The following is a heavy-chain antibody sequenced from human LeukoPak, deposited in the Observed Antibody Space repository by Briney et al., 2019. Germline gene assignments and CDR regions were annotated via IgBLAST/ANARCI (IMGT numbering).Heavy chain of an antibody. J-gene: IGHJ4*02. V-gene: IGHV4-59*01. CDR3: VRSDDFWSGYYGY. CDR1: SASISTYY. D-gene: IGHD3-3*01. CDR2: IFYSGST. Sequence: SETLSLTCTVSSASISTYYWSWIRQPPGKGLEWIGYIFYSGSTNYNPSLKSRVTISVDTSKNQFSLKLSSVTAADTAVYYCVRSDDFWSGYYGYWGQGTLVTVSS.